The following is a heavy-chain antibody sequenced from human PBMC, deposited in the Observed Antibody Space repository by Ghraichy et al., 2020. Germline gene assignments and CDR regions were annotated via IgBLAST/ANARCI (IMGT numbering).Heavy chain of an antibody. Sequence: GESLNISCAASGFTFSSYSMNWVRQAPGKGLEWVSSISSSSSYIYYADSVKGRFTISRDNAKNSLYLQMNSLRAEDTAVYYCASQGYSYGHPPPSKTKNSNWGQGTLVTVSS. CDR2: ISSSSSYI. V-gene: IGHV3-21*01. D-gene: IGHD5-18*01. J-gene: IGHJ4*02. CDR1: GFTFSSYS. CDR3: ASQGYSYGHPPPSKTKNSN.